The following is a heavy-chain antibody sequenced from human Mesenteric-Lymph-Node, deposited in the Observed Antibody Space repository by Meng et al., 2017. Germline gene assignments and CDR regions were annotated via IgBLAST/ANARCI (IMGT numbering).Heavy chain of an antibody. V-gene: IGHV3-30*03. J-gene: IGHJ4*02. CDR3: ARRGDGSGYYLDS. Sequence: QVQLVESGGGVVQPVRSLRLSCTASGFTFSSYGMHWFRQDPGKGLEWVAVISYAGNNKYYADSVKGRFTISKDNSKSTLYLQMNSLRTEDTAVYYCARRGDGSGYYLDSWGQGTLVTVSS. D-gene: IGHD3-22*01. CDR2: ISYAGNNK. CDR1: GFTFSSYG.